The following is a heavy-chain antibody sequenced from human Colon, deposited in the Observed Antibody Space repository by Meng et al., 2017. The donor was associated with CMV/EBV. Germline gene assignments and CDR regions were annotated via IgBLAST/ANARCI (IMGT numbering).Heavy chain of an antibody. CDR2: IYSGGST. CDR1: GFTVSSNY. J-gene: IGHJ6*02. D-gene: IGHD5-18*01. Sequence: GGSLRLSCAASGFTVSSNYMSWVCQAPGKGLEWVSVIYSGGSTYYADSVKGRFTISRDNSKNTLYLQMNSPRAEDTAVYYCARDRGYSYGNYYGMDVWGQGAQVTVSS. CDR3: ARDRGYSYGNYYGMDV. V-gene: IGHV3-53*01.